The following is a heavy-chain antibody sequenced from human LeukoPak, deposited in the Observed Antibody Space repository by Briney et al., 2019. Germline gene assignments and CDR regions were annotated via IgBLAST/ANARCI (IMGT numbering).Heavy chain of an antibody. Sequence: SETLSLTCTVSGGSISSSSYYWSWIRQPAGKGLEWIGRIYTSGSTNYNPSLKSRVTISVDTSKNQFSLKLSSVTAADTAVYYCARDRPHHDCSGGSCYVTPKWATSGYYYYMDVWGKGTTVTVSS. CDR2: IYTSGST. D-gene: IGHD2-15*01. CDR3: ARDRPHHDCSGGSCYVTPKWATSGYYYYMDV. J-gene: IGHJ6*03. V-gene: IGHV4-61*02. CDR1: GGSISSSSYY.